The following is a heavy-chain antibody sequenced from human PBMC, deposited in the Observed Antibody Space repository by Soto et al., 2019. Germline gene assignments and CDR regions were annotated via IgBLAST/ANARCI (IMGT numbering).Heavy chain of an antibody. CDR2: IYYSGST. V-gene: IGHV4-61*08. J-gene: IGHJ5*02. D-gene: IGHD6-19*01. CDR3: AGFDSSGWSSWFDP. CDR1: GGSISSGGYY. Sequence: SETLSLTCTVSGGSISSGGYYWSWIRQHPGKGLEWIGYIYYSGSTNYNPSLKSRVTISVDTSKNQFSLKLSSVTAADTAVYYCAGFDSSGWSSWFDPWGQGTLVTVSS.